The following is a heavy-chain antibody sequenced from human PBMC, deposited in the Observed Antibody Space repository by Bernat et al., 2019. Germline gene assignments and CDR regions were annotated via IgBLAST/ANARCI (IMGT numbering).Heavy chain of an antibody. CDR1: GFTVSSNY. Sequence: EVQLVESGGGLVQPGGSLRLSCAASGFTVSSNYMSWVRQAPGKGLEWVPVIYSGGSTYYADSVKGRFTIYRDNSKNKLYLQMNSLRDEDTAVDYCARSRDSSSWPGDYWGQGTLVTVSS. J-gene: IGHJ4*02. CDR2: IYSGGST. CDR3: ARSRDSSSWPGDY. V-gene: IGHV3-66*01. D-gene: IGHD6-13*01.